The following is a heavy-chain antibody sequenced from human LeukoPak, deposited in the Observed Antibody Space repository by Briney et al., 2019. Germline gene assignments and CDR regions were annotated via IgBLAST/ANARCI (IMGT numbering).Heavy chain of an antibody. V-gene: IGHV1-18*04. CDR2: ISGNNGNT. Sequence: GASVKVSCKASGYNFTDFFMHWVRQAPGQGLEWMGWISGNNGNTNYVHKLQGRVTMTTDTSTSTVYMELRSLRSDDTAVYCCARDLTYGLFDYWGQGTLVTVSS. J-gene: IGHJ4*02. CDR3: ARDLTYGLFDY. D-gene: IGHD3-10*01. CDR1: GYNFTDFF.